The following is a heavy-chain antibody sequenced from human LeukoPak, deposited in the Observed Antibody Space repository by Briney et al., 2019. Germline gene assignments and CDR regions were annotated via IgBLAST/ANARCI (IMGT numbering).Heavy chain of an antibody. CDR2: MSYDGSNK. Sequence: GGSLRLSCAASGFTFSSYAMHWVRQAPGKGLEWVAVMSYDGSNKYYADSVKGRFTISRDNSKNTLYLQMNSLRAEDTAVYYCARETYSSGWSYYFDYWGQGTLVTVSS. CDR3: ARETYSSGWSYYFDY. J-gene: IGHJ4*02. D-gene: IGHD6-19*01. CDR1: GFTFSSYA. V-gene: IGHV3-30*04.